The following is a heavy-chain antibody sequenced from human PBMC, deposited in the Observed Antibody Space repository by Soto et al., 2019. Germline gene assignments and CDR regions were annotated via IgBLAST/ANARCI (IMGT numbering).Heavy chain of an antibody. Sequence: NPSETLSLTCVVSGGSISTSNWWSWVRQPPGKGLEWIEEIFQSGSTNYNSSLKHRVTMSVDKSKNQFSLKLTSVTAADTAVYYCARDTALVVATTPRWFDPWGQGTLVTVSS. CDR2: IFQSGST. V-gene: IGHV4-4*02. CDR1: GGSISTSNW. D-gene: IGHD2-15*01. J-gene: IGHJ5*02. CDR3: ARDTALVVATTPRWFDP.